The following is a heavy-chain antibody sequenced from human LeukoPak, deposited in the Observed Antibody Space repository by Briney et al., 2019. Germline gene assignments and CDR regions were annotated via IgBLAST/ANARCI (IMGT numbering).Heavy chain of an antibody. V-gene: IGHV1-69*01. CDR2: IIPIFGTA. Sequence: GSSVRVSCKASGGTFSSYAISWVRQAPGQGLEWMGGIIPIFGTANYAQKFQGRVTITADESTSTAYMELSSLRSEDTAVYYCARDLVTAHHWFDPWGQGTLVTVSS. CDR1: GGTFSSYA. J-gene: IGHJ5*02. D-gene: IGHD2-21*02. CDR3: ARDLVTAHHWFDP.